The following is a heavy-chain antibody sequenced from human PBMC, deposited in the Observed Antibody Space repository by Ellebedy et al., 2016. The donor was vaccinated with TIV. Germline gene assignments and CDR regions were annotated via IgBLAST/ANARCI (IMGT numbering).Heavy chain of an antibody. CDR1: GFTFDDYA. V-gene: IGHV3-9*01. CDR3: AKDISSILIGGAMDV. Sequence: GGSLRLXXAASGFTFDDYAMHWVRQAPGKGLEWVAGISWSSANIGYADSVKGRFTISRDNAKNSLSLQMNSLRAEDTAFYYCAKDISSILIGGAMDVWGQGTTVTVSS. D-gene: IGHD3-9*01. CDR2: ISWSSANI. J-gene: IGHJ6*02.